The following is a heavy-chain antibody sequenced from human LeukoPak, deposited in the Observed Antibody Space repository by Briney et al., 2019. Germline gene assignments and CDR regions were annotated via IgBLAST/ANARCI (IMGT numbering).Heavy chain of an antibody. J-gene: IGHJ3*02. CDR1: ELTFNIDS. Sequence: PGGSLRLSCAASELTFNIDSMNWVRQAPGKGLEWVSSISSDSIYIYYVDSVKGRFTISRDNAKNSLYLQMNSLRAEDTAVYYCARAYCSTSSCSTPDGLDIWGQGTLVTVSS. V-gene: IGHV3-21*01. CDR2: ISSDSIYI. D-gene: IGHD2-2*02. CDR3: ARAYCSTSSCSTPDGLDI.